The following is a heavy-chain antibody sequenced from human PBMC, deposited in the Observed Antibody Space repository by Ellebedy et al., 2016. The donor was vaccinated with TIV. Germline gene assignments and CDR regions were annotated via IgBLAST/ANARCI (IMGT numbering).Heavy chain of an antibody. CDR2: IKNKPKSFTT. D-gene: IGHD5-12*01. CDR1: GFTFSDHY. V-gene: IGHV3-72*01. CDR3: VRAPRGQYYFDY. Sequence: GGSLRLXXAASGFTFSDHYMDWVRQAPGKGLGWVGRIKNKPKSFTTEYGASVEGRFTISRDDSKNSVYLQMNSLRAEDTAVYYCVRAPRGQYYFDYWGQGTLVTVSS. J-gene: IGHJ4*02.